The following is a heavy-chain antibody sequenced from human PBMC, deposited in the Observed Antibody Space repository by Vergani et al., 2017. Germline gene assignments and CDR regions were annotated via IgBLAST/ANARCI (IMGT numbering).Heavy chain of an antibody. V-gene: IGHV1-18*01. Sequence: QVQLVQSGAEVKKPGASVKVSCKASGYTFTSYGISWVRQAPGQGLEWMGWISAYNGNTNYAQKLQGRVTMTTETTTSTAYMELKNLRSDDTAVYYCAREAGTVTPYYYYYYMDVWGKGTTVTVSS. CDR3: AREAGTVTPYYYYYYMDV. CDR2: ISAYNGNT. D-gene: IGHD4-11*01. CDR1: GYTFTSYG. J-gene: IGHJ6*03.